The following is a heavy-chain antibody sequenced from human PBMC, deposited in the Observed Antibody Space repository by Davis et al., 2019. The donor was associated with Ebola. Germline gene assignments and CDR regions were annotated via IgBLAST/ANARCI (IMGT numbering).Heavy chain of an antibody. V-gene: IGHV1-69*13. D-gene: IGHD1-26*01. CDR2: IIPIFGTA. CDR3: ARGVGATVSYYGMDV. CDR1: GYTFTSYY. J-gene: IGHJ6*02. Sequence: SVKVSCKASGYTFTSYYMHWVRQAPGQGLEWMGGIIPIFGTANYAQKFQGRVTITADESTSTAYMELSSLRSEDTAVHYCARGVGATVSYYGMDVWGQGTTVTVSS.